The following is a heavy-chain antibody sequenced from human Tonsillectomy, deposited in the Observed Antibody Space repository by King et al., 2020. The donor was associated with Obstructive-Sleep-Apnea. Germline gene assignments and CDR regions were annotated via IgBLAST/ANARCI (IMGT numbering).Heavy chain of an antibody. D-gene: IGHD2-8*01. J-gene: IGHJ6*02. CDR2: IGGTSDNT. CDR3: AKGRMGYYYYDMDV. Sequence: VQLVESGGGLVQPGGSLRLSCAASGLTFANYAMSWVRQAPGKGLEWVSTIGGTSDNTFYSESVKGRFTTSRDNSTNTLYLQMNSLRAEDTAVYYCAKGRMGYYYYDMDVWGQGTTVTVSS. CDR1: GLTFANYA. V-gene: IGHV3-23*04.